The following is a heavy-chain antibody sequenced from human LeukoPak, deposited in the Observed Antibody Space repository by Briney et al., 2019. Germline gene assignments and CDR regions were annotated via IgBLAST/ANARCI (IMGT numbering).Heavy chain of an antibody. D-gene: IGHD6-6*01. CDR1: GFTFSSYA. V-gene: IGHV3-23*01. J-gene: IGHJ4*02. CDR3: AKVKARPSSNYFDY. Sequence: AGGSLRLSCAASGFTFSSYAMSWVRQAPGKGLEWVSAISGSGGSTYYADSVKGRFTISRDNSKNTLYLQMNSLRAEDTAVYYCAKVKARPSSNYFDYWGQGTLVTVSS. CDR2: ISGSGGST.